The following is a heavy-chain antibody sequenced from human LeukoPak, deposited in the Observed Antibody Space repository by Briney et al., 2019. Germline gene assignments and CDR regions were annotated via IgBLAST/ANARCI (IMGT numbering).Heavy chain of an antibody. CDR1: GFTFSNAW. D-gene: IGHD3-10*01. CDR2: IKSRSDAGTT. Sequence: MTGGSLRLCCAASGFTFSNAWMTWVRQAPGKGLEWVGRIKSRSDAGTTDYAAPVKGRFTISRDDSKNTLYLQMNSLKTEDTAVYYCTTDLSITMIRGVFVFWGQGTLVTVSS. V-gene: IGHV3-15*01. CDR3: TTDLSITMIRGVFVF. J-gene: IGHJ4*02.